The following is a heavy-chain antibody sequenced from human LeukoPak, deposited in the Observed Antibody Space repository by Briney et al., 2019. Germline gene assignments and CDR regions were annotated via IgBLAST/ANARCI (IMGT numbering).Heavy chain of an antibody. CDR3: ARASPYYDILTGYRAFDY. V-gene: IGHV3-7*01. Sequence: GSLRLSCAASGFTFSSYWMSWVRQAPGKGLEWVANIKQDGSEKYYVDSVKGRFTISRDNAKNSLYLQMNSLRAEDTAVYYCARASPYYDILTGYRAFDYWGQGTLVTVSS. CDR2: IKQDGSEK. J-gene: IGHJ4*02. CDR1: GFTFSSYW. D-gene: IGHD3-9*01.